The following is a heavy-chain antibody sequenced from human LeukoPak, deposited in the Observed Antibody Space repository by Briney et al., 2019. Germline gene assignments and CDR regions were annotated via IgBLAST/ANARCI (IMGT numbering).Heavy chain of an antibody. V-gene: IGHV3-74*01. Sequence: PGGSLRLSCAASGFTFSTYWMHWVRHAPGKGLVWVSRIKSDGGTNYADSVKGRFTISRDNAKKTVSLQMNSLRPEDTGVYYCARAPSKIGGYYPEYFRHWGQGTLVTVSS. J-gene: IGHJ1*01. CDR3: ARAPSKIGGYYPEYFRH. CDR1: GFTFSTYW. D-gene: IGHD3-22*01. CDR2: IKSDGGT.